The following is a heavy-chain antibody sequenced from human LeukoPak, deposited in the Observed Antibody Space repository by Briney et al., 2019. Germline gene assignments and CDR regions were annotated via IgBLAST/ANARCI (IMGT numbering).Heavy chain of an antibody. CDR3: ARAFPYFYCSGGSCYFPP. D-gene: IGHD2-15*01. J-gene: IGHJ5*02. CDR1: GGTFISYA. CDR2: IIPIFGTA. V-gene: IGHV1-69*05. Sequence: SVKVSCKASGGTFISYAISWVRQPPAQGLEWMGVIIPIFGTANYAQKFQGRVTITTDESTSTAYMEVRSLRSEDTAVYYCARAFPYFYCSGGSCYFPPWGQGTLVTVSS.